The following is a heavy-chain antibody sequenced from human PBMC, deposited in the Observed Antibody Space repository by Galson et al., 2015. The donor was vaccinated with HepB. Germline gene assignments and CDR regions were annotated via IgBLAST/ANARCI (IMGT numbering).Heavy chain of an antibody. V-gene: IGHV6-1*01. D-gene: IGHD5-12*01. CDR3: ARGGYSSYIDY. Sequence: CAISGDSVSTNSAVWNWIRQSPSRGLEWLGRTYYRSNWYSDYAVSVKSRITINPDTSRNQLSLQLNSVTPEDTAVYYCARGGYSSYIDYWGQGTLVTVSS. J-gene: IGHJ4*02. CDR1: GDSVSTNSAV. CDR2: TYYRSNWYS.